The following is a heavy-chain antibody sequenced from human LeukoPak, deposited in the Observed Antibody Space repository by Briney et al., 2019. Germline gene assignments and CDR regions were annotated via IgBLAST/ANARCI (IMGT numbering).Heavy chain of an antibody. Sequence: PGGSLRLSCAASGFTVCSNYISWVRPALGKGLEWVSVIYSGSSKYYADSVKGRFTISRDNSKNTLYLQMNSLRAEDTAVYYCASAPGITFGGVIVMFDYWGQGTLVTVSS. J-gene: IGHJ4*02. CDR1: GFTVCSNY. CDR2: IYSGSSK. V-gene: IGHV3-53*01. CDR3: ASAPGITFGGVIVMFDY. D-gene: IGHD3-16*02.